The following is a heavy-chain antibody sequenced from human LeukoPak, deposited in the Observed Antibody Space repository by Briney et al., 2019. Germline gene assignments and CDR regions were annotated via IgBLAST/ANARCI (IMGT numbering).Heavy chain of an antibody. CDR1: GFTFDDYA. J-gene: IGHJ4*02. D-gene: IGHD5-24*01. CDR2: ISWNSGSI. Sequence: GGSLRLSCAASGFTFDDYAMHWVRQAPGKGLEWVSGISWNSGSIGYADSVKGRFTISRDNAKNSLYLQMNSLRAEDTALYYCAKGPSGEMATISDRFLDYWGQGTLVTVSS. CDR3: AKGPSGEMATISDRFLDY. V-gene: IGHV3-9*01.